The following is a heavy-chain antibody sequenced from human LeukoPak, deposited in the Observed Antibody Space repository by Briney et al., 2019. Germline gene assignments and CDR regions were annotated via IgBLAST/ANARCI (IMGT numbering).Heavy chain of an antibody. V-gene: IGHV3-53*01. CDR2: IYSGGST. CDR3: TKRGLIDY. D-gene: IGHD3-10*01. J-gene: IGHJ4*02. Sequence: GGSLRLSCAASGFTVSSNYMSWVRQAPGKGLEWVSVIYSGGSTYYAGSVKGRFTISRDNSKNTLYLQMNSLRADDTAVYYCTKRGLIDYWGQGTLVTVSS. CDR1: GFTVSSNY.